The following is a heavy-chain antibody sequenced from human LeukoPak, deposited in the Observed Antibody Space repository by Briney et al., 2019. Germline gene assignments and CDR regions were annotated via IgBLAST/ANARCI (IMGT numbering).Heavy chain of an antibody. V-gene: IGHV3-23*01. Sequence: PGGSLRLSCAASGFTFSSNAMSWVRQAPGKGLEWVSAISGSGGRTYYADSVKGRFTISRDNAKNSLYLQMNSLRAEDTAVYYCARDDRIVVVPAARGGGMDVWGQGTTVTVSS. CDR1: GFTFSSNA. J-gene: IGHJ6*02. CDR2: ISGSGGRT. CDR3: ARDDRIVVVPAARGGGMDV. D-gene: IGHD2-2*01.